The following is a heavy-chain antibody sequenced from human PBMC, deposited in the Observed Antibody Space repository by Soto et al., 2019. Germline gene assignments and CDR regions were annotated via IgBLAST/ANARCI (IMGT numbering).Heavy chain of an antibody. Sequence: SETLSLTCTVSGGSISGYYWSWIRQPPGKGLEWIAYIYYSGNTNYNPSLKSRVTISVDTSKNQFSLILSSVTAADTAVYYCARHNLGFCSGGSCPYYFDFRGQGTPVTVS. V-gene: IGHV4-59*08. J-gene: IGHJ4*02. CDR1: GGSISGYY. D-gene: IGHD2-15*01. CDR2: IYYSGNT. CDR3: ARHNLGFCSGGSCPYYFDF.